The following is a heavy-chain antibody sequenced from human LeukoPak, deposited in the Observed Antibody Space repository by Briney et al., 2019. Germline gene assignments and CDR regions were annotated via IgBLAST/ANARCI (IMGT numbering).Heavy chain of an antibody. D-gene: IGHD3-22*01. CDR1: GGSISSGGYY. J-gene: IGHJ4*02. V-gene: IGHV4-31*03. CDR3: ARGWLPPYFDY. CDR2: IYYSGST. Sequence: PSETLSLTCTVSGGSISSGGYYWSWIRQHPGKGLEWIGYIYYSGSTYYNPSLKSRVTISVDTSKNQFSLKLSSVTAADTAVYCCARGWLPPYFDYWGQGTLVTVSS.